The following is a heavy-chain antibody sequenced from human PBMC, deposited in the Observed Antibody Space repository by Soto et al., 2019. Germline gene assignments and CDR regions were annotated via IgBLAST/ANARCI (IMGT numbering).Heavy chain of an antibody. CDR3: ATSQIYCSSTSCSNWFDP. CDR1: GYTLTELS. D-gene: IGHD2-2*01. J-gene: IGHJ5*02. V-gene: IGHV1-24*01. Sequence: GASVKVSCKVSGYTLTELSMHWVRQAPGKGLEWMGGFDPEDGETIYAQKFQGRVTMTEDTSTDTAYMELSSLRSEDTAVYYCATSQIYCSSTSCSNWFDPWGQGTLVTVSS. CDR2: FDPEDGET.